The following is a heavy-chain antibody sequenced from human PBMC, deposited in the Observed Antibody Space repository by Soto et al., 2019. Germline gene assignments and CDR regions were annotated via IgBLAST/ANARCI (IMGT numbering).Heavy chain of an antibody. CDR1: GFTVSSYW. J-gene: IGHJ6*02. CDR2: SNSDGSST. V-gene: IGHV3-74*01. D-gene: IGHD3-16*01. Sequence: GGSLRLSCAASGFTVSSYWMHWVRQAPGKGLVWVSRSNSDGSSTSYADSVKGRFTISRDNVKNTLYLQMNSLRAEDTAVYYCASGDYGMDVWGQGTTVTVSS. CDR3: ASGDYGMDV.